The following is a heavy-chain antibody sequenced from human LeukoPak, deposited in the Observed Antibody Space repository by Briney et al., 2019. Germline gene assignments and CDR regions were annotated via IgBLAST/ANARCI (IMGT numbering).Heavy chain of an antibody. J-gene: IGHJ3*02. CDR1: GYTFINYA. CDR3: ARGHPYYDILTGYYGARALDI. CDR2: IIPILGIA. V-gene: IGHV1-69*04. D-gene: IGHD3-9*01. Sequence: ASVKVSCKASGYTFINYAISWVRQAPGQGLEWMGRIIPILGIANYAQKFQGRVTITADKSTSTAYMELSSLRSEDTAVYYCARGHPYYDILTGYYGARALDIWGQGTMVTVSS.